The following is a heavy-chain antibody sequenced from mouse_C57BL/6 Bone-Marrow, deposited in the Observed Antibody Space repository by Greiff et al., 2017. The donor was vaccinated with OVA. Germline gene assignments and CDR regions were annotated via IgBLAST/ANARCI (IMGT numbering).Heavy chain of an antibody. Sequence: VKLQQSGAELARPGASVKLSCKASGYTFTSYGICWVKQRTGQGLVWIGEIFPRSGNTYYNETFKGQATLTADKASSPAYMELRSLTSEDSAVYFCARSVITTVAPFAYWGQGTLVTVSA. CDR3: ARSVITTVAPFAY. CDR2: IFPRSGNT. CDR1: GYTFTSYG. J-gene: IGHJ3*01. V-gene: IGHV1-81*01. D-gene: IGHD1-1*01.